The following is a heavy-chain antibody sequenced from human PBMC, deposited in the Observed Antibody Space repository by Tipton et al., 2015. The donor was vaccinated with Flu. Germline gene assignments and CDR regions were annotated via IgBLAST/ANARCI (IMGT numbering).Heavy chain of an antibody. CDR2: FSGSGAGT. J-gene: IGHJ4*02. CDR3: GKFIPEKVSGLDY. Sequence: SLRLSCAASGFTFSRYGMSGVRQAPGKGLEWVSGFSGSGAGTYYADSVKGRFTISRDISTNTLYLQMNSLRAEDTAIYYWGKFIPEKVSGLDYWGQGTLVTFSP. CDR1: GFTFSRYG. D-gene: IGHD5/OR15-5a*01. V-gene: IGHV3-23*01.